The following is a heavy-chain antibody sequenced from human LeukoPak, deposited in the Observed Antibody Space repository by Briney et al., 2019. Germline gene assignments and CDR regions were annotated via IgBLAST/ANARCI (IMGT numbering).Heavy chain of an antibody. Sequence: ASVKVSCKASGGTFSSYAISWVRQAPGQGLEWMGGIIPIFGTANYAQKFLGRVTITADKSTSTAYMELSSLRSEDTAVYYCARVEITMVRDGSYYYYGMDVWGKGTTVTVSS. CDR3: ARVEITMVRDGSYYYYGMDV. V-gene: IGHV1-69*06. J-gene: IGHJ6*04. CDR2: IIPIFGTA. CDR1: GGTFSSYA. D-gene: IGHD3-10*01.